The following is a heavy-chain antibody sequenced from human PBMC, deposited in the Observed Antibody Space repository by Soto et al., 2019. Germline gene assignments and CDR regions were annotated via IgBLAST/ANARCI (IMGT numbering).Heavy chain of an antibody. J-gene: IGHJ6*02. V-gene: IGHV3-72*01. CDR1: GFTFSDHY. CDR2: TANRANSYNT. CDR3: TRGGSAGSGNYNPHYYHMDV. Sequence: GGSLRLSCVASGFTFSDHYMDWVRQAPGRGLEWVGRTANRANSYNTQYAASVKGRFTISRDDSQNSLYLQMNSLKTEDTAVYYCTRGGSAGSGNYNPHYYHMDVWGQGTTVTVS. D-gene: IGHD3-10*01.